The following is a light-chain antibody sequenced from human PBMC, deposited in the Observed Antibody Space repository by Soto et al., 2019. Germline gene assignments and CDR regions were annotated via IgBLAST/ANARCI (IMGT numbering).Light chain of an antibody. CDR3: RSYPSTTTHV. CDR1: SSDVGAYNY. J-gene: IGLJ1*01. CDR2: DVI. Sequence: QSVLTQPASVSGSPGQSIAISCTGTSSDVGAYNYVSWYQQHPGKAPKLLIYDVINRPSGVSSRFSGSKSGNPASLTISGLQADDEADYYCRSYPSTTTHVFGTGTKVTV. V-gene: IGLV2-14*01.